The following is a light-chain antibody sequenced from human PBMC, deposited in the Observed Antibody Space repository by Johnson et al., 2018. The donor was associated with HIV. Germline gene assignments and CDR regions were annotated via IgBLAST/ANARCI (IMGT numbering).Light chain of an antibody. J-gene: IGLJ1*01. Sequence: QSVLTQPPSVSAAPGQKVTFSCSGSTSNIGNNDVSWYRHLPGTAPKLLIYDNYKRPSGIPYRFSGSKSGTSATLDITGLQTGDEADYYCGTWDSSLSVYVFATGTKVTVL. V-gene: IGLV1-51*01. CDR2: DNY. CDR3: GTWDSSLSVYV. CDR1: TSNIGNND.